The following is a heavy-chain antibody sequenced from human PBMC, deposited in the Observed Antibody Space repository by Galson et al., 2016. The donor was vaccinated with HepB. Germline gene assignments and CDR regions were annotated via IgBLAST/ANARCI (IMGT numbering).Heavy chain of an antibody. CDR1: GFTFDDYG. CDR3: VRDGYCSGGICYWKWFDS. CDR2: INWNGGTT. D-gene: IGHD2-15*01. V-gene: IGHV3-20*01. J-gene: IGHJ5*01. Sequence: SLRLSCAASGFTFDDYGMSWVRQVPGKGLEWVSGINWNGGTTGYADSVKGRFTISRDNAKDSLHLQMNSLRVEDTALYHCVRDGYCSGGICYWKWFDSWGQGSLVTVSS.